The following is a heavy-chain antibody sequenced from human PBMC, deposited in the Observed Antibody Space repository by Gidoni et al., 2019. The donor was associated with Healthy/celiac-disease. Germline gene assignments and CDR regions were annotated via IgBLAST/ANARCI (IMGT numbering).Heavy chain of an antibody. CDR1: GGSISSSSYY. CDR2: IYYSGST. CDR3: ARDPNYYYDSSGYYTGGAFDI. Sequence: QLQLQESGPGLVKPSETLSLTCTVSGGSISSSSYYWGWIRQPPGKGLEWIGSIYYSGSTYYNPSLKSRVTISVDTSKNQFSLKLSSVTAADTAVYYCARDPNYYYDSSGYYTGGAFDIWGQGTMVTVSS. J-gene: IGHJ3*02. V-gene: IGHV4-39*07. D-gene: IGHD3-22*01.